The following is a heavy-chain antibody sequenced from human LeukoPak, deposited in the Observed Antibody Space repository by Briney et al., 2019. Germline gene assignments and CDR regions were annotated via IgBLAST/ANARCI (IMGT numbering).Heavy chain of an antibody. CDR1: GCSISSDY. J-gene: IGHJ4*02. CDR2: IYTSGST. V-gene: IGHV4-4*07. CDR3: ARDVYCYDGSGYYLFDY. Sequence: PSETLSLTCTVSGCSISSDYYRCLLQPAGKGLEWIGRIYTSGSTNYNPSLKSRVTMSVDTSKNHFSLKLSSVTAADTAVYYCARDVYCYDGSGYYLFDYWGQGTLVTVSS. D-gene: IGHD3-22*01.